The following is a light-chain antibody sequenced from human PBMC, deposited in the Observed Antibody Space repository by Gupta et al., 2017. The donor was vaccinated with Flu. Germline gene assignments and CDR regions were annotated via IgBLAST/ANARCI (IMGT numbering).Light chain of an antibody. CDR3: SSYTTSSAVV. Sequence: QSALTQPASVSGSPGQSITISCSGTSSDVGGYSYVSWYQQHPGKAPKLIIYEVSNRPAGVSNRFSGSKSGNTASLTISGRQAEDESDYYCSSYTTSSAVVFGGGTKLTVL. CDR2: EVS. CDR1: SSDVGGYSY. J-gene: IGLJ2*01. V-gene: IGLV2-14*01.